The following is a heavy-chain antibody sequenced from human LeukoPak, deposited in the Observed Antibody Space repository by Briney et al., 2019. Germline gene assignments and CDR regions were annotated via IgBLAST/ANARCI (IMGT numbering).Heavy chain of an antibody. J-gene: IGHJ4*02. CDR2: IYYSGRT. CDR1: GGSISSSSYY. Sequence: PSETLSLTCTVSGGSISSSSYYWGWIRQPPGKGLEWIGSIYYSGRTYYNLSLKSRVTISVDTSKNQLSLKLSSVTAADTAVYYCARQPRNWNDFLDYWGQGTLVTVSS. D-gene: IGHD1-1*01. V-gene: IGHV4-39*01. CDR3: ARQPRNWNDFLDY.